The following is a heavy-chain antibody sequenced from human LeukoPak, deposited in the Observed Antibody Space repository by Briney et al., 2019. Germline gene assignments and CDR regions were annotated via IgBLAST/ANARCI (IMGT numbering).Heavy chain of an antibody. V-gene: IGHV1-46*01. CDR1: GYTFTSYY. Sequence: GASVKVSCKASGYTFTSYYMHWVRQAPGQGLEWMGIINPSGGSTSYAQKFQGRVTMTRDMSTSTVYMELSSLRSEDTAVYYCTRDLPYSSSWESIDYWGQGTLVTVSS. CDR3: TRDLPYSSSWESIDY. D-gene: IGHD6-13*01. J-gene: IGHJ4*02. CDR2: INPSGGST.